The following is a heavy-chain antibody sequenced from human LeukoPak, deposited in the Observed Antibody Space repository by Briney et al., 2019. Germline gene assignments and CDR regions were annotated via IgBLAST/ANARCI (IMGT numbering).Heavy chain of an antibody. D-gene: IGHD6-13*01. CDR2: TNHSGST. V-gene: IGHV4-34*01. Sequence: ETLSLTCAVYGGSFSGYYWSWIRQPPGKGLEWIGETNHSGSTNYNPSLKSRVTISVDTSKNQFSLKLSSVTAADTAVYYCARGPYSSDYWGQGTLVTVSS. J-gene: IGHJ4*02. CDR3: ARGPYSSDY. CDR1: GGSFSGYY.